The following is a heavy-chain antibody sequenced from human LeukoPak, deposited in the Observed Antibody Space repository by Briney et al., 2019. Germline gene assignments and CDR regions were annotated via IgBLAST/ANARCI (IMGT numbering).Heavy chain of an antibody. CDR3: AGVVSSSWFTDYYYGMDV. D-gene: IGHD6-13*01. CDR1: GYTFTGYY. CDR2: INPNSGGT. V-gene: IGHV1-2*02. Sequence: GASVKVSCKASGYTFTGYYMHWVRQAPGQGLEWMGWINPNSGGTNYAQKFQGRVTMTRDTSISTAYMELSRLRSDDTAVYYCAGVVSSSWFTDYYYGMDVWGQGTTVTVSS. J-gene: IGHJ6*02.